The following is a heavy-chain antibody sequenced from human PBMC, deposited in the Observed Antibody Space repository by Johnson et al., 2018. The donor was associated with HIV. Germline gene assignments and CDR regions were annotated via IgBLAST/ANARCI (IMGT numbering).Heavy chain of an antibody. J-gene: IGHJ3*02. CDR3: ARGPLLWRAFDI. Sequence: QMLLVESGGGVVQPGRSLRLSCAASGFTFSSYGMHWVRQAPGKGLEWVATIKEDGSDKYYVDSVKGRFTISRDNSKNTLYLQMNSLRAEDTAVYYCARGPLLWRAFDIWGQGTMVTVSS. CDR1: GFTFSSYG. V-gene: IGHV3-33*01. CDR2: IKEDGSDK. D-gene: IGHD3-10*01.